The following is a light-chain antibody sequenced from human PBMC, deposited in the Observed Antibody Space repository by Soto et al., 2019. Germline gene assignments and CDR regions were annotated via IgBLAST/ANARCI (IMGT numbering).Light chain of an antibody. CDR1: QDITSG. Sequence: DIQMTQSPSSVSASVGDRVTITCRASQDITSGLAWYQQRPGQAPRLLIYGASTRATGIPARFSGSGSGTEFGLTITSLQPDDFGTYYCQQYLTFWTFGPGTKVDI. V-gene: IGKV1-12*01. CDR2: GAS. J-gene: IGKJ1*01. CDR3: QQYLTFWT.